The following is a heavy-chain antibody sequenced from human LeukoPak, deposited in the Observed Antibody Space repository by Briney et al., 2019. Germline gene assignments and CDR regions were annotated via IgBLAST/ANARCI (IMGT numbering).Heavy chain of an antibody. CDR1: GFTSRNYW. V-gene: IGHV3-74*01. CDR2: IDNDGRRT. CDR3: VRDPWDT. J-gene: IGHJ5*02. Sequence: GGSLRLSCVASGFTSRNYWMNWVRQVPGEGLVWVSHIDNDGRRTFYADSVKGRFTISRDNARNTVYLQMNSLRVEDTAVYFCVRDPWDTWGQGTLVTVSS.